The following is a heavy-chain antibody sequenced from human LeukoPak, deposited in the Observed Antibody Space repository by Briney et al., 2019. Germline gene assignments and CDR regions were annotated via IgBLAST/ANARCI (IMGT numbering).Heavy chain of an antibody. CDR2: IYTSGNT. CDR3: ARTDSSSWSTFDY. D-gene: IGHD6-13*01. J-gene: IGHJ4*02. Sequence: PSETLSLTCTVSGGSISIYYWNWIRQPAGEGLEWIGRIYTSGNTNYKSYLKSRVTMSVDTSKNQFSLKLRSVTAADTAVYYCARTDSSSWSTFDYWGQGALVTVSS. CDR1: GGSISIYY. V-gene: IGHV4-4*07.